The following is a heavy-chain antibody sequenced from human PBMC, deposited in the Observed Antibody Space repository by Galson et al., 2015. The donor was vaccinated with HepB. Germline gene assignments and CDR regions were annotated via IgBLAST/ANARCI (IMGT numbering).Heavy chain of an antibody. D-gene: IGHD2-15*01. Sequence: SVKVSCKASGGTFSSYAISWVRQAPGQGLEWMGGIIPIFGTANYAQKFQGRVTITADESTSTAYMELSSLRSEDTAVYYCARDLSYCSGGSCYREGFQHWGQGTLVTVSS. J-gene: IGHJ1*01. CDR1: GGTFSSYA. V-gene: IGHV1-69*13. CDR3: ARDLSYCSGGSCYREGFQH. CDR2: IIPIFGTA.